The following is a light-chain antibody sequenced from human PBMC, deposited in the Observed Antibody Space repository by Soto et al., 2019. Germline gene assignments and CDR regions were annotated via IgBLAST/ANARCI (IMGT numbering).Light chain of an antibody. CDR2: DAS. CDR1: QSVGSS. Sequence: EIVLTQSPATLSLSPGERGSLSCRASQSVGSSLAWYQQKPGQAPRLLIYDASNRATGIPARFSGSGSGTDFTLTISSLEPEDFAVYYCQQRSNWPRTFGQGTKVAIK. J-gene: IGKJ1*01. V-gene: IGKV3-11*01. CDR3: QQRSNWPRT.